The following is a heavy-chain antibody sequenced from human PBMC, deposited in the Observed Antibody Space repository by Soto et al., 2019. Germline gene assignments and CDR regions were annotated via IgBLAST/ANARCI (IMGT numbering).Heavy chain of an antibody. J-gene: IGHJ4*02. D-gene: IGHD4-17*01. CDR3: ARTTWGYGEPLDS. CDR2: ISWNSDNT. CDR1: GFTFDDYA. V-gene: IGHV3-9*01. Sequence: EVHLVESGGGVAQPGGSLRLSCATSGFTFDDYAMHWVRQAPGKGLEWVSGISWNSDNTGYADSVKGRFTISRDNAKRSLFVQMNGLRSEDTAFYFCARTTWGYGEPLDSWGQGTLVTVSS.